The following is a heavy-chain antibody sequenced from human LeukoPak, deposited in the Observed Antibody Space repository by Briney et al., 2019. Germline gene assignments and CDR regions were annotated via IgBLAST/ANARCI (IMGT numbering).Heavy chain of an antibody. CDR2: ISGRGGST. J-gene: IGHJ4*02. D-gene: IGHD3-22*01. CDR1: GFTFSSFG. Sequence: GGPLRLSCAASGFTFSSFGMSWVRQAPGKGLEWVSAISGRGGSTYYADSVKGRFTISRDNSKNTLYLEMNSLRAEDTAVYYCARSRYDSSGYYGIIGDWGQGTLVTVSS. V-gene: IGHV3-23*01. CDR3: ARSRYDSSGYYGIIGD.